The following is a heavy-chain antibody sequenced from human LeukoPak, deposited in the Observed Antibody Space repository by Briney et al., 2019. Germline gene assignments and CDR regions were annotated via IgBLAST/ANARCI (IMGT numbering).Heavy chain of an antibody. V-gene: IGHV3-21*01. D-gene: IGHD1-26*01. CDR2: ISSSSSYI. CDR3: ARDFGGTGGFDY. CDR1: GFTFISYS. J-gene: IGHJ4*02. Sequence: GGSLRLSCAASGFTFISYSMNWVRQAPGKGLEWVSSISSSSSYIYYADSVKGRFTISRDNAKNSLYLQMNSLRAEDTAVYYCARDFGGTGGFDYWGQGTLVTVSS.